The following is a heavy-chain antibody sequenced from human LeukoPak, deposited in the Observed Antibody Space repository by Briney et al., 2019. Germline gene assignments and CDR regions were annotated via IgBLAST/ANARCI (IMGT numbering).Heavy chain of an antibody. D-gene: IGHD3-16*01. CDR1: GFTFSDSW. V-gene: IGHV3-7*01. Sequence: PGGSLRLSCAASGFTFSDSWMSWVHQAPGKGLEWVANMNQDGSEKDYVDSVKGRFTISRDNARNSLYLQMGSLRAEDTAVYYCATYTHWVAGDVWGQGATVTVSS. CDR3: ATYTHWVAGDV. J-gene: IGHJ6*02. CDR2: MNQDGSEK.